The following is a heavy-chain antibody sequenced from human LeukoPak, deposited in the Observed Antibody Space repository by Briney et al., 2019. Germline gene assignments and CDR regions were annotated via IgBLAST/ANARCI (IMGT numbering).Heavy chain of an antibody. D-gene: IGHD2-15*01. CDR3: ARDQGSFDY. Sequence: GGSLRLSCVVSGFTVSSNYMSWVRRAPGKGLEWVSVLYSGGNTNYADSVKGRFTISRDNSKNTLYLQMNSLRSEDTAVYYCARDQGSFDYWGQGTLVTVSS. V-gene: IGHV3-66*01. CDR1: GFTVSSNY. CDR2: LYSGGNT. J-gene: IGHJ4*02.